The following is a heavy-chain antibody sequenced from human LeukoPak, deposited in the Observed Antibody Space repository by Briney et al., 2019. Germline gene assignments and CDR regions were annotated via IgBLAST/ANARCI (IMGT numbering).Heavy chain of an antibody. Sequence: SETLSLTCAVSGGSISSSGYSWSWIRQPPGKGLEWIGYIYHSGSTYYNPSLKSRVTISVDRSKNQFSLKLSYVTAADTAVYYCARDKHGDYGFDPWGQGTLVTVSS. CDR3: ARDKHGDYGFDP. V-gene: IGHV4-30-2*01. J-gene: IGHJ5*02. CDR2: IYHSGST. CDR1: GGSISSSGYS. D-gene: IGHD4-17*01.